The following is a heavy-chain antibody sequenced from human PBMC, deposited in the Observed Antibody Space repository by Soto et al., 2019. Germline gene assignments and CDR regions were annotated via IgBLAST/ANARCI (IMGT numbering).Heavy chain of an antibody. D-gene: IGHD2-15*01. Sequence: SETLSLTCAVYGGSFSGYYWSWIRQPPGKGLEWIGEINHSGSTNYNPSLKSRVTISVDTSKNQFSLKLSSVTAADTAVYYCARGYSSEYCSGGSCYSVGYFDYWGQGTLVTVSS. J-gene: IGHJ4*02. CDR2: INHSGST. CDR3: ARGYSSEYCSGGSCYSVGYFDY. CDR1: GGSFSGYY. V-gene: IGHV4-34*01.